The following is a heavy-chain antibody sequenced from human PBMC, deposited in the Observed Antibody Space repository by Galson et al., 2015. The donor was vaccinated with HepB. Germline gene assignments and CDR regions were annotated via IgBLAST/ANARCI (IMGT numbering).Heavy chain of an antibody. CDR2: ISSSSSYI. CDR1: GFTFSSYS. Sequence: SLRLSCAASGFTFSSYSMNWVRQAPGKGLEWVSSISSSSSYIYYADSVKGRFTISRDNAKNSLYLQMNSLRAEDTAVYYCARGGSDYVRRTNLGADYWGQGTLVTVSS. CDR3: ARGGSDYVRRTNLGADY. D-gene: IGHD3-16*01. J-gene: IGHJ4*02. V-gene: IGHV3-21*01.